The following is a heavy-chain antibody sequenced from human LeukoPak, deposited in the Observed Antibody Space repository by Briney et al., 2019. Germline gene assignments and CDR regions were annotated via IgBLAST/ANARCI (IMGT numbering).Heavy chain of an antibody. CDR2: IYFGGST. CDR1: GGSIISSSHY. D-gene: IGHD6-6*01. Sequence: SETLSLTCTVSGGSIISSSHYWGWIRQPPGTGLEWIANIYFGGSTAYNPSLKSRVTISIDTSKNQFSLRLNSVTAADTAVYYCARGALIAARPPSGSVDVWGKGTTVTVSS. J-gene: IGHJ6*04. CDR3: ARGALIAARPPSGSVDV. V-gene: IGHV4-39*07.